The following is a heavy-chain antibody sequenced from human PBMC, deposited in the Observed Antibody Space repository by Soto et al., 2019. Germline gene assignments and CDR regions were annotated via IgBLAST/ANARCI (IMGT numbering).Heavy chain of an antibody. J-gene: IGHJ6*02. CDR2: MNPNSGNT. D-gene: IGHD1-1*01. CDR3: AREMTTRGMEV. CDR1: GYTFTSYD. V-gene: IGHV1-8*01. Sequence: QVQLVQSGAEVKKPGASVKVSCKASGYTFTSYDINWVRQATGQGLEWMGWMNPNSGNTGYAQKVQGRVTMTRNTSLTTAYMELSSLRSEDTVVYYCAREMTTRGMEVWGQGTTVTVSS.